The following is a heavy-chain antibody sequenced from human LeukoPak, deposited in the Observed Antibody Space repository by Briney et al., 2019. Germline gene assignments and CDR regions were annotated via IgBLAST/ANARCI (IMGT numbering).Heavy chain of an antibody. J-gene: IGHJ5*02. D-gene: IGHD6-13*01. CDR1: GDSISSSSYY. Sequence: PSETLSLTCTVSGDSISSSSYYWGWIRQPPGKGLEWIGSIYYSGSTYYNPSLKSRVTISVDTSKNQFSLKLSSVTAADTAVYYCARHRPLGTGSIAAVSNWFDPWGQGTLVTVSS. CDR3: ARHRPLGTGSIAAVSNWFDP. V-gene: IGHV4-39*01. CDR2: IYYSGST.